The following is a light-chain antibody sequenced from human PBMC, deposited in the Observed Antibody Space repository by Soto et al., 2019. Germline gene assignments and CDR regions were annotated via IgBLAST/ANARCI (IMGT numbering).Light chain of an antibody. CDR3: QHYNSYSLT. CDR2: DAS. Sequence: DLQMTQSPSSLAAYVGDRVTITCRASQSISSWLAWYQQKPGKAPKLLIYDASSLESGVPSRFSGSGSGTEFTLTISSLQPGDFATYYCQHYNSYSLTFGQGTKVDIK. J-gene: IGKJ1*01. V-gene: IGKV1-5*01. CDR1: QSISSW.